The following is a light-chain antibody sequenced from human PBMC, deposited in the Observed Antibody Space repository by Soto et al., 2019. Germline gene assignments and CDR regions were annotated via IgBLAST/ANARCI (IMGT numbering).Light chain of an antibody. CDR1: QSVTNNY. CDR2: LAS. V-gene: IGKV3-20*01. Sequence: EIVLTQSPGTLSLSPGERATLSCRASQSVTNNYLAWYQQKAGQAPRLLIYLASNRAAGTPDRFSGSGSGADFTLTINRLEPEDCAVYFCQQYGSSPWTFGQGTKVDIK. J-gene: IGKJ1*01. CDR3: QQYGSSPWT.